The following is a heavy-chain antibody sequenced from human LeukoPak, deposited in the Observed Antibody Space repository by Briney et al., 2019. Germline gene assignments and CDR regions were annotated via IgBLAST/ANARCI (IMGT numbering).Heavy chain of an antibody. Sequence: ASVKVSCKASGYTFTGYYMHWVRQAPGQGLEWMGWINPNSGGTNYAQKFQGRVTMTRNTSISTAYMELSSLRSEDTAAYYCARAQGGYCSGGSCYSPVWFDPWGQGTLVTVSS. CDR2: INPNSGGT. J-gene: IGHJ5*02. D-gene: IGHD2-15*01. V-gene: IGHV1-2*02. CDR3: ARAQGGYCSGGSCYSPVWFDP. CDR1: GYTFTGYY.